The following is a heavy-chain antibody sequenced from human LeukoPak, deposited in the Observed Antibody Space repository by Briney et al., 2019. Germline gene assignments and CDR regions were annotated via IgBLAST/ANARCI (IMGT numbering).Heavy chain of an antibody. Sequence: QPGGSLRLSCAASGFTVSSNYMSWVRQAPGKGLEWVSVIYSGGSTYYADSVKGRFTISRDNSKNTLYLQMNSLRAEDTAVYYCARDYDILTGYSLYAFDIWGQGTMVTVSS. V-gene: IGHV3-53*01. CDR2: IYSGGST. D-gene: IGHD3-9*01. J-gene: IGHJ3*02. CDR1: GFTVSSNY. CDR3: ARDYDILTGYSLYAFDI.